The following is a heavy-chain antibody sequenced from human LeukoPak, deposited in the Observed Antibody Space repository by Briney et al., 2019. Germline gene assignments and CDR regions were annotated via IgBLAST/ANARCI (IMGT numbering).Heavy chain of an antibody. D-gene: IGHD3-3*01. Sequence: PSETLSLTCTVSGGSISSGSYYWSWIRQPAGTGLEWIGRIYTSGSTNYNPSLKSRVTISVDTSKNQFSLKLSSVTAADTAVYYCATNSITIFGVANNWFDPWGQGTLVTVSS. J-gene: IGHJ5*02. CDR3: ATNSITIFGVANNWFDP. CDR2: IYTSGST. V-gene: IGHV4-61*02. CDR1: GGSISSGSYY.